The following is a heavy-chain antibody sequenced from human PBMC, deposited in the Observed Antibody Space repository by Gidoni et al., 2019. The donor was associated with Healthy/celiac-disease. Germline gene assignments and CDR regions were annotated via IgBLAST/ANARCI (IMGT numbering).Heavy chain of an antibody. CDR1: GGTFSSYA. Sequence: QVQLVQSGAEVKTPGSSVKVSFKASGGTFSSYAIRWVRQAPGQGLEWMGRIIPILGIANYAQKCQGRVTITADKSTSTAYMELSSLRSEDTAVYYCAREASGCSSTSTCFGDVWGQGTTVTVSS. D-gene: IGHD2-2*01. CDR2: IIPILGIA. CDR3: AREASGCSSTSTCFGDV. J-gene: IGHJ6*02. V-gene: IGHV1-69*09.